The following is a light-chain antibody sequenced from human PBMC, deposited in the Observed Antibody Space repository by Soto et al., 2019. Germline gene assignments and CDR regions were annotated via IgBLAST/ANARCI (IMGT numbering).Light chain of an antibody. CDR1: SSDVGTYNL. J-gene: IGLJ3*02. CDR2: EVN. V-gene: IGLV2-23*02. CDR3: CSHVGSGTFEWV. Sequence: QSVLTQPASVSGSPGQSITISCTGTSSDVGTYNLVSWYQQHPRKAPQLIIYEVNKRPSGVSNRFSGSKSGNTASLTISGLQAEDEADYYCCSHVGSGTFEWVFGGGTQLTVL.